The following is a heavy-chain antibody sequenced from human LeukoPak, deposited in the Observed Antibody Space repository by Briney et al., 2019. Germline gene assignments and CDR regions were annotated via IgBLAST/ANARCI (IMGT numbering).Heavy chain of an antibody. CDR2: ISGSNSYI. CDR3: ARALTTLTYEGY. V-gene: IGHV3-21*01. CDR1: GFTFSSYT. Sequence: GGSLRLSCAASGFTFSSYTMHWIRQAPGKGLEWVSSISGSNSYIFYADPVKGRFTVSRDNAKDSLYLQMNSLRAEDTAVYYCARALTTLTYEGYWGQGTLVTVSS. J-gene: IGHJ4*02. D-gene: IGHD1-1*01.